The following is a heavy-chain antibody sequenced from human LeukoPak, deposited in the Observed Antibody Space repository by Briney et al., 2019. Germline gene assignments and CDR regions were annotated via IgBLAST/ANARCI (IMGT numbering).Heavy chain of an antibody. Sequence: GGSLRLSCAASGFTFSNYAMSWVRQAPGKGLEWVAFIRFDGSVKNYADSVKGRFNISRDNSKKTLFVQMNSLTADDTAVYYCVKDIRRGDNFGYDQFAYWGQGTLVTVSS. J-gene: IGHJ4*02. CDR1: GFTFSNYA. D-gene: IGHD5-18*01. CDR3: VKDIRRGDNFGYDQFAY. V-gene: IGHV3-30*02. CDR2: IRFDGSVK.